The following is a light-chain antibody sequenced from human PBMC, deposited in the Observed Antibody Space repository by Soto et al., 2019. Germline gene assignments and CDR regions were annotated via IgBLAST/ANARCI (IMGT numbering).Light chain of an antibody. V-gene: IGLV1-44*01. CDR3: AAWDDSLNGQV. CDR1: RSNIGTNT. CDR2: TTD. J-gene: IGLJ1*01. Sequence: QSVLTQPPSASGTPGQRVSISCSGSRSNIGTNTVNWYQQLPGTAPKLLIYTTDERPSGVPDRFSGSKSGTSASLAISGLQSEDEADYYCAAWDDSLNGQVFGTGTKLTVL.